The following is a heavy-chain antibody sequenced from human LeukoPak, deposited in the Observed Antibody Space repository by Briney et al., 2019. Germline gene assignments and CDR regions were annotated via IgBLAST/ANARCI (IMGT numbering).Heavy chain of an antibody. CDR2: ISYDGSNK. Sequence: GGSLRLSCAASGFTFSSYGMHWVRQAPGKGLEWVAVISYDGSNKYYADSVKGRFTISRDNSKNTLYLQMNSLRAEDTAVYYCARGRGGRNDYWGQGTLVTVSS. CDR3: ARGRGGRNDY. J-gene: IGHJ4*02. CDR1: GFTFSSYG. D-gene: IGHD3-10*01. V-gene: IGHV3-30*03.